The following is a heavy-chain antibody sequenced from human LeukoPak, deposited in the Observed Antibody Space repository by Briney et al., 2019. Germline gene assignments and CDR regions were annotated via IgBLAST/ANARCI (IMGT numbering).Heavy chain of an antibody. V-gene: IGHV4-34*01. J-gene: IGHJ4*02. Sequence: PSETLSLTCAVYGGSFSGYYWSWIRQPPGKGLEWIGEINHSGSTNYNPSLKSRVTISVDTSKNQFSLKLSSVTAADTAVYYCARRYCSSTSCYLSLGLGYWGQGTLVTVSS. CDR1: GGSFSGYY. CDR3: ARRYCSSTSCYLSLGLGY. CDR2: INHSGST. D-gene: IGHD2-2*01.